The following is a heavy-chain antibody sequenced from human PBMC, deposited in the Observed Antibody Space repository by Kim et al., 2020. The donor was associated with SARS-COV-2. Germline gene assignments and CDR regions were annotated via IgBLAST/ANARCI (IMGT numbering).Heavy chain of an antibody. CDR1: GGTFSSYA. Sequence: SVKVSCKASGGTFSSYAISWVRQAPGQGLEWMGGIIPIFGTANYAQKFQGRVMITADESTSTAYMELSSLRSEDTAVYYCARGRYYYGSGSYCDYWGQGTLVTVSS. V-gene: IGHV1-69*13. J-gene: IGHJ4*02. CDR2: IIPIFGTA. CDR3: ARGRYYYGSGSYCDY. D-gene: IGHD3-10*01.